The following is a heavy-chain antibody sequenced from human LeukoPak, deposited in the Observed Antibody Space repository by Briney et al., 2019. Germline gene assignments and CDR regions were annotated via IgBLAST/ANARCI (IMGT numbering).Heavy chain of an antibody. CDR2: ISYDGSNK. Sequence: PGRSLRLSCAASGFTSSSYGMHWVRQAPGKGLEWVAVISYDGSNKYYADSVKGRFTISRDNSKNTLYLQMNSLRAEDTAVYYCAKSWGITMIAPSDYWGQGTLVTVSS. V-gene: IGHV3-30*18. D-gene: IGHD3-22*01. J-gene: IGHJ4*02. CDR1: GFTSSSYG. CDR3: AKSWGITMIAPSDY.